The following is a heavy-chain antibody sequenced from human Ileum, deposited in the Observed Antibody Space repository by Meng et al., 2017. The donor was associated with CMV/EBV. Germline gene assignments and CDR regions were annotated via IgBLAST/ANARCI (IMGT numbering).Heavy chain of an antibody. CDR2: ISSSSSYI. D-gene: IGHD2-2*01. V-gene: IGHV3-21*01. J-gene: IGHJ4*02. Sequence: TFSSYSMNWVRQAPGKGLEWVSSISSSSSYIYYADSVKGRFTISRDNAKNSLYLQMNSLRAEDTAVYYCARADFLGYCSSTSCSLDYWGQGTLVTVSS. CDR3: ARADFLGYCSSTSCSLDY. CDR1: TFSSYS.